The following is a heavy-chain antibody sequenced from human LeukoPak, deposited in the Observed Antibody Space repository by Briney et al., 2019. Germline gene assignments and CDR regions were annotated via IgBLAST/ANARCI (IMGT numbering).Heavy chain of an antibody. J-gene: IGHJ4*02. CDR2: VTESGDIT. CDR3: AKGSSGNYYY. V-gene: IGHV3-23*01. CDR1: GFPLSSDT. Sequence: GGPLSLSCVASGFPLSSDTMTWAGRPPGKALECISSVTESGDITSYADAVKARFTINRDNSKNPLYMKMNSLRAADTATYYCAKGSSGNYYYWGQGTLVTVSS. D-gene: IGHD3-10*01.